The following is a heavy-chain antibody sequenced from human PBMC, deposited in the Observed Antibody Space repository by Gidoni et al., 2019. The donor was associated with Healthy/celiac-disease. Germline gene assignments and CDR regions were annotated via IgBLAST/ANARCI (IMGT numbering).Heavy chain of an antibody. D-gene: IGHD6-13*01. CDR3: AKDISSPPAYSSSFSLTFDY. Sequence: EVQLVESGGGLVQPGRSLRLSCAASGFTFDDYAMHWVRQAPGKGLEWVSGISWNSGSIGYADSVKGRFTISRDNAKNSLYLQMNSLRAEDTALYYCAKDISSPPAYSSSFSLTFDYWGQGTLVTVSS. V-gene: IGHV3-9*01. J-gene: IGHJ4*02. CDR1: GFTFDDYA. CDR2: ISWNSGSI.